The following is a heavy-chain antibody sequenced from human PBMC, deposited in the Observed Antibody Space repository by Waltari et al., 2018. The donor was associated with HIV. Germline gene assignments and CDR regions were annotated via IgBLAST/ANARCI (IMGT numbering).Heavy chain of an antibody. CDR3: ARGYSSSRWIPLYH. D-gene: IGHD6-6*01. J-gene: IGHJ4*02. V-gene: IGHV3-33*01. Sequence: QVQLVESGGGAVQPGPSLTLSCAVSGFPFASFAIHWVRQSPGKGLEWLAVFWSDGVEISYADSVKGRFTISKDSSQKTLYLHLTSLRAEDTALYYCARGYSSSRWIPLYHWGRGTLVTVSS. CDR2: FWSDGVEI. CDR1: GFPFASFA.